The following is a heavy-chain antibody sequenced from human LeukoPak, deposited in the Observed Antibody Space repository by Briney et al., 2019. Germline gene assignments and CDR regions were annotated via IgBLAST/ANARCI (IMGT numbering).Heavy chain of an antibody. J-gene: IGHJ6*03. V-gene: IGHV5-51*01. CDR1: GYSFTSYW. CDR3: ARHVHSYGHNYYYYYYMDV. Sequence: GESLKISCKGAGYSFTSYWIGWVRQMPGKGLEWMGIIYPGDSDTTYSPSFQGQVTISADKYISTAYLQWSRLKASDNAMYSCARHVHSYGHNYYYYYYMDVWGKGTTVTVSS. D-gene: IGHD5-18*01. CDR2: IYPGDSDT.